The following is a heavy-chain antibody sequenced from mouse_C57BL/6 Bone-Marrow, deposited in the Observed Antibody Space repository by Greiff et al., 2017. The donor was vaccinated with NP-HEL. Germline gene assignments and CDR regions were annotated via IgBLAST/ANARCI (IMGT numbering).Heavy chain of an antibody. CDR1: GYTFTGYW. CDR3: AREGKASGSYYYAMDY. D-gene: IGHD4-1*01. Sequence: VQLQQSGAELMKPGASVKLSCKATGYTFTGYWIEWVKQRPGHGLEWIGVILPGSGSTNYNEKFKGKATFTADTSSNTAYMQLSSLTTKDSAIYYCAREGKASGSYYYAMDYWGQGTSVTVSS. V-gene: IGHV1-9*01. CDR2: ILPGSGST. J-gene: IGHJ4*01.